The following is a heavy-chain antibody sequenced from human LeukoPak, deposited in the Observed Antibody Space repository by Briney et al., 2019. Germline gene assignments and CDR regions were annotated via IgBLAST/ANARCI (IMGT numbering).Heavy chain of an antibody. CDR3: VREYLQNRNGPEPFEP. CDR2: ISPYNGNT. CDR1: GYTFTSYG. D-gene: IGHD1-14*01. J-gene: IGHJ5*02. Sequence: ASVNVSCQASGYTFTSYGFSWVRQAPGQELEWMGWISPYNGNTHYAQKFQGRATMTTDISTSTAYMELSSLTSDDTAMYYCVREYLQNRNGPEPFEPWGQGTLGTVSS. V-gene: IGHV1-18*01.